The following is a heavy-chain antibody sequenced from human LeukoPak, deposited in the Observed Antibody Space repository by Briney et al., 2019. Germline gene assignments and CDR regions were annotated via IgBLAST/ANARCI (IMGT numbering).Heavy chain of an antibody. D-gene: IGHD2/OR15-2a*01. CDR2: IKQDGSEK. CDR3: ARGPSLLLFDY. V-gene: IGHV3-7*03. Sequence: QSGGSLRLSCAASGFTFSNSWMSWVRQAPGKGLEWVANIKQDGSEKYYVDSVKGRFTISRDNAKNSLYLQMNSLRAEDTAVYYCARGPSLLLFDYWGQGTLVTVSS. J-gene: IGHJ4*02. CDR1: GFTFSNSW.